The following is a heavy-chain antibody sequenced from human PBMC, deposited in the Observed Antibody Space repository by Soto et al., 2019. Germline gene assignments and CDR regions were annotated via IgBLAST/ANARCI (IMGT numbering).Heavy chain of an antibody. CDR3: ARDQYYYGSSIYPYYSYGMDV. CDR1: GFTFSDYY. D-gene: IGHD3-10*01. Sequence: QVQLVESGGGLVKPGGSLRLSCAASGFTFSDYYMSWIRQAPGKGLEWVSYISSSGSTIYYADSVKGRVTISRDNAKNSMYLQRNSMRADDTAVYYCARDQYYYGSSIYPYYSYGMDVWGQGTTVTVSS. J-gene: IGHJ6*02. V-gene: IGHV3-11*01. CDR2: ISSSGSTI.